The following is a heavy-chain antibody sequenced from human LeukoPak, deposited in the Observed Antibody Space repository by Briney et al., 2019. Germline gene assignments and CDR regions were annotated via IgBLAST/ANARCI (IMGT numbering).Heavy chain of an antibody. CDR3: ANGGWLVQFDY. CDR1: GFAFSSYA. CDR2: ISTTGADT. V-gene: IGHV3-23*01. J-gene: IGHJ4*02. Sequence: GGSLRLSCATSGFAFSSYAMSWVRQAPGQGLEWVSGISTTGADTYYADSVKGRFTISRDNSKNTLYLQMNSLRAEDTAVYYCANGGWLVQFDYWGQGTLVTVSS. D-gene: IGHD6-19*01.